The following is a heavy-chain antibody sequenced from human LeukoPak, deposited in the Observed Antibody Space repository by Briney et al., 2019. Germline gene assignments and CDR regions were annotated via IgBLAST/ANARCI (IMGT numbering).Heavy chain of an antibody. CDR2: ISGSGGST. Sequence: GGSLRLSCAASGFTFSSYAMSWVRQAPGKGLEWVSAISGSGGSTYYADSVKGRFTISRDNSKNTLYLQTNSLRAEDTAVYYCAKDLSGSYSNDAFDIWGQGTMVTVSS. CDR3: AKDLSGSYSNDAFDI. J-gene: IGHJ3*02. V-gene: IGHV3-23*01. D-gene: IGHD1-26*01. CDR1: GFTFSSYA.